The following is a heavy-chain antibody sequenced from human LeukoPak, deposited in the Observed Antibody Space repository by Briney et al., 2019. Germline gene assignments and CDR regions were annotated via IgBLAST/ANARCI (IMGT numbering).Heavy chain of an antibody. CDR2: ISGSGGST. V-gene: IGHV3-23*01. CDR1: GFTFSSYA. CDR3: AKDEDYYGSGSSYFDY. D-gene: IGHD3-10*01. J-gene: IGHJ4*02. Sequence: GGSLRLSCAASGFTFSSYAMSWVRQAPGKGLEWVSAISGSGGSTYYADSVKGRFTIPRDNSKNTLYLQMNSLRAEDTAVYYCAKDEDYYGSGSSYFDYWGQGTLVTVSS.